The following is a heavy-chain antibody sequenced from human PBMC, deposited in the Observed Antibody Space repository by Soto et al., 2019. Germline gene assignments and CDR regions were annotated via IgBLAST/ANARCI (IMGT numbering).Heavy chain of an antibody. CDR2: INPNSGGT. CDR3: ATAHYYDSSGYETDAFDI. CDR1: GYTFTGYY. D-gene: IGHD3-22*01. Sequence: ASVKVSCKASGYTFTGYYMHWVRQAPGQGLEWMGWINPNSGGTNYAQKFQGWVTMTRDTSISTAYMELSRLRSDDAAVYYCATAHYYDSSGYETDAFDIWGQ. J-gene: IGHJ3*02. V-gene: IGHV1-2*04.